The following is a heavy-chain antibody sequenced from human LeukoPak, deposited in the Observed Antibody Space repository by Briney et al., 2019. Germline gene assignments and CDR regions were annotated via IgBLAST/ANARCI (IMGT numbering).Heavy chain of an antibody. V-gene: IGHV3-30*18. CDR1: GFTFSNYG. CDR3: AKEHIVVVPAAMMGYFDY. D-gene: IGHD2-2*01. J-gene: IGHJ4*02. CDR2: ISYDGIHK. Sequence: GGSLRLSCAASGFTFSNYGIHWVRQAPGKGLEWVAVISYDGIHKFYTESVKGRFTISRDNSKNTLYLQMNSLRAEDTAVYYCAKEHIVVVPAAMMGYFDYWGQGTLVTVSS.